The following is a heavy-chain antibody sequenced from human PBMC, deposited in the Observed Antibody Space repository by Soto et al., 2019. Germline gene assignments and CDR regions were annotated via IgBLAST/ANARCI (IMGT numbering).Heavy chain of an antibody. D-gene: IGHD2-21*02. CDR3: AKNCGGDCYTNFDY. CDR2: LSGSGGTT. J-gene: IGHJ4*02. CDR1: GFTFSSSA. Sequence: EVQLLESGGGLVRPGGSLRLSCAASGFTFSSSAMSWVRQAPGKGLEWVSALSGSGGTTYYADSVKGRFTISRDNSKNTLYVQLNSLRVEDTALYYCAKNCGGDCYTNFDYWGQGTLVTVSS. V-gene: IGHV3-23*01.